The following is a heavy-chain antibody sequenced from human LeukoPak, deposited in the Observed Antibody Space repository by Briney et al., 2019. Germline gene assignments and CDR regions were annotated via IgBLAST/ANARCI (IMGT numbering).Heavy chain of an antibody. D-gene: IGHD2-15*01. CDR1: GDSVSTNSAA. V-gene: IGHV6-1*01. J-gene: IGHJ5*02. CDR2: TYYSSKWYN. CDR3: ASGAYCSGGRCQNWFDP. Sequence: PSQTLSLTCDISGDSVSTNSAAWNWIRQSPSRGLEWLGRTYYSSKWYNDYAISLKSRLNINSDTSKNQVSLHLHSVTPEDTAVYYCASGAYCSGGRCQNWFDPWGQGTLVFVSS.